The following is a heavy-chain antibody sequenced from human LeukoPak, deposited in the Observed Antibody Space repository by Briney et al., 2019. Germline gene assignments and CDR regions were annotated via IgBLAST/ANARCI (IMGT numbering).Heavy chain of an antibody. CDR3: ASGYSYGKVDY. J-gene: IGHJ4*02. D-gene: IGHD5-18*01. CDR2: IGSSGSTI. Sequence: GGSLRLSCAASGFTFSSYEMNWVRQAPGKGLEWVSYIGSSGSTIYYADSVKGRFTISRDNAKNSLYLQMNSLRAEDTAVYYCASGYSYGKVDYWGQGTLVTVSS. V-gene: IGHV3-48*03. CDR1: GFTFSSYE.